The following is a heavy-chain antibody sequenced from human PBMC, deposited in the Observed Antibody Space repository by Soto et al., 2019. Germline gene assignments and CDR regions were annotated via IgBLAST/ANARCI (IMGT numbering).Heavy chain of an antibody. J-gene: IGHJ6*03. CDR1: GSTFSSYD. CDR2: MNPNSGNT. CDR3: ARGASMDV. V-gene: IGHV1-8*01. Sequence: QVQLVQSGAEVKKPGASVKVSCKASGSTFSSYDINWVRQATGQGLEWMGWMNPNSGNTGYVQKFQDRVNMTRDASINTAYMELSGLRSEDTAVYYCARGASMDVWGKGTTVTVSS.